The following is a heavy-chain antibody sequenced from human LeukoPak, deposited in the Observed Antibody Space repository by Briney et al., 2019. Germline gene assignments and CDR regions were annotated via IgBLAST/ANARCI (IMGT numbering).Heavy chain of an antibody. V-gene: IGHV3-74*01. CDR3: AKSDWFDP. J-gene: IGHJ5*01. CDR1: GFTFRNYW. CDR2: IKNDGSSA. Sequence: GESLRLSCETSGFTFRNYWISWLRQAPGKGLVWVARIKNDGSSASYAESVKGRFIISRDNAKSTLFLQMNSLGVDDTAVYYCAKSDWFDPCGRGILVTVSS.